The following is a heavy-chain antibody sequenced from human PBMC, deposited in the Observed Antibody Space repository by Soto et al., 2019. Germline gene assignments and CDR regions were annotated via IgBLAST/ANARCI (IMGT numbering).Heavy chain of an antibody. V-gene: IGHV3-30-3*01. CDR3: ARTKKAKYYYDSSPFDY. J-gene: IGHJ4*02. CDR2: ISYDGSNK. D-gene: IGHD3-22*01. Sequence: PGGSLRLSCAASGFTFSSYAMHWVRQAPGKGLEWVAVISYDGSNKYYADSVKGRFTISRDNSKNTLYLQMNSLRAEDTAVYYCARTKKAKYYYDSSPFDYWGQGTLVTVSS. CDR1: GFTFSSYA.